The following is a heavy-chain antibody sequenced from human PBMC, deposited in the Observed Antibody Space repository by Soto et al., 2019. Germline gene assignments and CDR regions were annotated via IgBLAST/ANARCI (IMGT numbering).Heavy chain of an antibody. J-gene: IGHJ4*02. Sequence: ASVKVACKVSGYTLTEFSMHWVRLAPGKGLEWMGGFDPEDGETIYAQKFQGRVTMTEDTSTDTAYMELSSLRSEDTAVYYCATTYCSGGSCYSDYYFDYWGQGTLVTVSS. CDR1: GYTLTEFS. CDR3: ATTYCSGGSCYSDYYFDY. V-gene: IGHV1-24*01. CDR2: FDPEDGET. D-gene: IGHD2-15*01.